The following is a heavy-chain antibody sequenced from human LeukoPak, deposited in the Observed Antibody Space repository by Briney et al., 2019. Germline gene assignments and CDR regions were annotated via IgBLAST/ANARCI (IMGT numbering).Heavy chain of an antibody. CDR3: ARDGYCGTTKCYGTWFDP. Sequence: ASVKVSCKASGYTSTGYYIHWVRQAPGQGLEWMGWINPKNGETKYAQTFQDRVTMTRDTSTSTAYMQLSSLRSDDTAKYYCARDGYCGTTKCYGTWFDPWGQGTLVTVSP. V-gene: IGHV1-2*02. CDR2: INPKNGET. CDR1: GYTSTGYY. J-gene: IGHJ5*02. D-gene: IGHD2-2*01.